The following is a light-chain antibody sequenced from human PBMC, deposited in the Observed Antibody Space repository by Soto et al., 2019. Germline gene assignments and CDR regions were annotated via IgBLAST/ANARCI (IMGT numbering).Light chain of an antibody. J-gene: IGKJ1*01. CDR1: QSVSSSY. CDR2: DAS. CDR3: QQYGSSPIT. Sequence: EVILTQSPATLSLSPGERAAISCGASQSVSSSYVAWHQHRPGLAPRLLIHDASSRATGIPDRFSGTKSGTDFTLTIRRLEPEDAAVYYCQQYGSSPITFGQGTKVDIK. V-gene: IGKV3D-20*01.